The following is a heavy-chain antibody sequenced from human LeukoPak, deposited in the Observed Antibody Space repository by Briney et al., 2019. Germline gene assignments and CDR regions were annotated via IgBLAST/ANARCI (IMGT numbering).Heavy chain of an antibody. J-gene: IGHJ6*02. Sequence: SQTLSLTCAISGDSVSSNSAARNWIRQSPSRGLEWLGRTYYRSKWYNDYAVSVKSRITINPDTSKNQFSLQLNSVTPEDTAVYYCARDNYGGNSLYYYYYGMDVWGQGTTVTVSS. CDR3: ARDNYGGNSLYYYYYGMDV. V-gene: IGHV6-1*01. CDR2: TYYRSKWYN. CDR1: GDSVSSNSAA. D-gene: IGHD4-23*01.